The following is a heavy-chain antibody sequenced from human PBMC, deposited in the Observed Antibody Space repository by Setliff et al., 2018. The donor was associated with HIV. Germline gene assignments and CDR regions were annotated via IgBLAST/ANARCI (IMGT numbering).Heavy chain of an antibody. J-gene: IGHJ5*02. D-gene: IGHD3-10*01. CDR2: FVPMFGSA. V-gene: IGHV1-69*13. Sequence: ASVKVSCKASGGSFSNYAFSWVRQAPGQGLEWMGGFVPMFGSANYAQKFQGRLTITADESTTTVYMELSRFRSEDTAVYYCARGRYYDSGTYFTETWGQGTLVTAPQ. CDR1: GGSFSNYA. CDR3: ARGRYYDSGTYFTET.